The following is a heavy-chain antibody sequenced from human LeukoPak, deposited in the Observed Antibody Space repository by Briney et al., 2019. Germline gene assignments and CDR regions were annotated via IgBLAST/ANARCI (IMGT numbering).Heavy chain of an antibody. D-gene: IGHD3-9*01. V-gene: IGHV4-34*01. Sequence: PSETLSLTCAVYGGSFSGYYWSWIRQPPGKGLEWIGEINHSGSTNYNPSLKSRVTISVDTSKNQFSLKLSPVTAADTAVYYCARQHHILTGRRGIDYWGQGTLVTVSS. CDR3: ARQHHILTGRRGIDY. CDR2: INHSGST. CDR1: GGSFSGYY. J-gene: IGHJ4*02.